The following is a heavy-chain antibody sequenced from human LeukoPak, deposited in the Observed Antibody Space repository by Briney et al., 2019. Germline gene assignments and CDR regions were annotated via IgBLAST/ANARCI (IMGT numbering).Heavy chain of an antibody. J-gene: IGHJ4*02. CDR1: GYTFTSYY. D-gene: IGHD6-19*01. V-gene: IGHV1-46*01. CDR3: ARQKSSGYDY. Sequence: ASVKVSCKASGYTFTSYYMHWVRQAPGQGLEWMGIINPSGGSTSYAQKFQGRVTMTTDTSTTTVYMELSSLRSDDTAVYYCARQKSSGYDYWGQGTLVTVSS. CDR2: INPSGGST.